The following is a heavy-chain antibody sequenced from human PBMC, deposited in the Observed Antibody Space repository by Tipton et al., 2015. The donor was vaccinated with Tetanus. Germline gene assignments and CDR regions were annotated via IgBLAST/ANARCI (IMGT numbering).Heavy chain of an antibody. V-gene: IGHV1-69*15. CDR1: GGGISKFA. CDR2: IIPALSTT. D-gene: IGHD1-7*01. Sequence: QSGPEVKKPGSSVKVSCKASGGGISKFAISWLRQAPGQGVELMGTIIPALSTTTYEQKFRGRITITADGSTSTAYMELSSLTSDDTAVYFCARGHSPLYNWNFGYFAFWGQGTLVTVSS. J-gene: IGHJ4*02. CDR3: ARGHSPLYNWNFGYFAF.